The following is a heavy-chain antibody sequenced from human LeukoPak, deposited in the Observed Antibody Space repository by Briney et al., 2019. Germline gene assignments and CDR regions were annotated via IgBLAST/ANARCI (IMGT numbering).Heavy chain of an antibody. D-gene: IGHD6-13*01. CDR2: ISTYNGNT. V-gene: IGHV1-18*01. Sequence: ASVKVSCKASIGGVRQAPGQGLAWMGWISTYNGNTNYAQSLQGRVTATRETYTSTAYMEVRSLRSVDTAVYYCARAGEAAAEYWGQGTLVTVSS. J-gene: IGHJ4*02. CDR3: ARAGEAAAEY.